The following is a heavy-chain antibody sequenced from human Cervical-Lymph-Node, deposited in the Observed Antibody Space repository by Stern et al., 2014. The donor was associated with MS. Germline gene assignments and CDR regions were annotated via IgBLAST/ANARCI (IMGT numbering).Heavy chain of an antibody. CDR3: ARTPYKWNDVGAFDI. V-gene: IGHV4-39*01. J-gene: IGHJ3*02. D-gene: IGHD1-20*01. CDR2: FYYSGST. CDR1: DGSISSSSYY. Sequence: QLHLQESGPGLVKPSETLSLTCTVSDGSISSSSYYWGWIRQPPGKGLEWIGSFYYSGSTYYNPSLKSRVTIAVDTPKTQFPLKLNSVTAADTGVYYCARTPYKWNDVGAFDIWGQGTMVTVSS.